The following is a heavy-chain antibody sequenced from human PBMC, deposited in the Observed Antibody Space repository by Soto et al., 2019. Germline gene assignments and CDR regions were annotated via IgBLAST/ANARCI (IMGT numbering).Heavy chain of an antibody. V-gene: IGHV4-39*01. D-gene: IGHD3-3*01. Sequence: SETLSLTCTVSGGSISSSSYYWGWIRQPPGKGLEWIGSIYYSGSTYYNPSLKSRVTISVDTSKNQFSLKLSSVTAADTAVYYCARHNTAYFWSGYYLINWFDPWGQGTLVTVSS. CDR1: GGSISSSSYY. J-gene: IGHJ5*02. CDR3: ARHNTAYFWSGYYLINWFDP. CDR2: IYYSGST.